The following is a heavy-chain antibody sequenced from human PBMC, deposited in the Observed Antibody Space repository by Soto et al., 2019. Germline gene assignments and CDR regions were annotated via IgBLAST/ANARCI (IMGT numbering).Heavy chain of an antibody. D-gene: IGHD3-9*01. V-gene: IGHV1-69*02. CDR3: ASGPGAHNDYDILTGYPDYYYSYGMDV. CDR2: IIPILGIA. CDR1: GGTFSSYT. Sequence: QVQLVQSGAEVKKPGSSVKVSCKASGGTFSSYTISWVRQAPGQGLEWMGRIIPILGIANYAQKFQGRVTITADKSTSTAYMELSSLRSEDTAVYYCASGPGAHNDYDILTGYPDYYYSYGMDVWGQGTTVTVSS. J-gene: IGHJ6*02.